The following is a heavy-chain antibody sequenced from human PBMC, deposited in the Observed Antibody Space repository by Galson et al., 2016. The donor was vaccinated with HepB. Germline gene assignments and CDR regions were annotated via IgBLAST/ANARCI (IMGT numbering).Heavy chain of an antibody. CDR3: ARRAMYSRSSTYYYGMDV. Sequence: SLRLSCAASGFTFSSYWMHWVRQVSGKGLVWVSRLNGDGGDTSYADSVKGRFTISRDNAKNTLYLQMNSLRAEDTAVYYCARRAMYSRSSTYYYGMDVWGQGTTVTVSS. CDR1: GFTFSSYW. CDR2: LNGDGGDT. J-gene: IGHJ6*02. V-gene: IGHV3-74*01. D-gene: IGHD6-13*01.